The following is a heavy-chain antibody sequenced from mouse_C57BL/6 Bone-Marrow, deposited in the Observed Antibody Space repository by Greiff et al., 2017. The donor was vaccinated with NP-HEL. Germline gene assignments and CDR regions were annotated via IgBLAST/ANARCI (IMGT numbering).Heavy chain of an antibody. Sequence: QVQLKESGPGLVQPSQSLSITCTVSGFSLTSYGVHWVRQSPGKGLEWLGVIWSGGSTDDNAAFISRLSISKDNSKSQVFFKMNSLQADDTAIYYCARPDLWDAWFAYWGQGTLVTVSA. CDR2: IWSGGST. CDR3: ARPDLWDAWFAY. D-gene: IGHD4-1*01. CDR1: GFSLTSYG. V-gene: IGHV2-2*01. J-gene: IGHJ3*01.